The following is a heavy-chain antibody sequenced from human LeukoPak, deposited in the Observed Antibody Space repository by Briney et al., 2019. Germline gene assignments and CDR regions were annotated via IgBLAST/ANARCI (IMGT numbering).Heavy chain of an antibody. CDR2: IKPDGSAT. V-gene: IGHV3-7*01. CDR3: ARGGGSSS. J-gene: IGHJ5*02. CDR1: GFSFSNFW. D-gene: IGHD6-6*01. Sequence: GGSLRLTCAASGFSFSNFWMSWVRQAPGRGLEWVANIKPDGSATNYVDSVKGRFTISRDNAKNSLDLQMNSLRAEDTAVYYCARGGGSSSWGQGTLVTVSS.